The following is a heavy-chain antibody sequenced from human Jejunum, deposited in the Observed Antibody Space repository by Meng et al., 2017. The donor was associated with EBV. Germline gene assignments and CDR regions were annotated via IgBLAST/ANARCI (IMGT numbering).Heavy chain of an antibody. D-gene: IGHD5-12*01. V-gene: IGHV4-61*01. Sequence: LQGLAPCLDTPSDTLSLTCTVSCCSSNSGNVYWSWIRQPPGKGLEWIGYVYYSGSTNYIPSLKSRVTISLDTSKNQFSLKLSSVTAADTAVYYCAGLRYSGYDRAFDYWGQGALVTVSS. CDR3: AGLRYSGYDRAFDY. J-gene: IGHJ4*02. CDR1: CCSSNSGNVY. CDR2: VYYSGST.